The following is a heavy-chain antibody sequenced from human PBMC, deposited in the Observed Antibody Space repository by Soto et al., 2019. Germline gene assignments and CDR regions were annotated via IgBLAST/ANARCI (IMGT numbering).Heavy chain of an antibody. Sequence: QVQLLQSGAEVKKPGAAVKVSCKASGYTFVSYYIHWVRQAPGQGPEWMGIINPAGGSTTYAQKLKGRVTMTTDTSTRTVYIELSSLRSEDTAVYYCARDKYYFDYWGQGTLFTVSS. V-gene: IGHV1-46*04. J-gene: IGHJ4*02. CDR1: GYTFVSYY. CDR2: INPAGGST. CDR3: ARDKYYFDY.